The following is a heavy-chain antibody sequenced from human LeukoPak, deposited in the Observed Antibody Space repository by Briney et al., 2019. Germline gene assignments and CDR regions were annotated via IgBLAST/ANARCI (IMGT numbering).Heavy chain of an antibody. CDR1: GFTFSAHS. CDR3: TRDTFGARDS. V-gene: IGHV3-74*01. Sequence: GGSLRLSCAASGFTFSAHSMCWVRQGPGKGLVWVSRINEDGSSTSYAESVRGRFTISRDNGKNTLYLQMNSLRAEDTAVYYCTRDTFGARDSWGQGTLVTVSS. CDR2: INEDGSST. D-gene: IGHD3-10*01. J-gene: IGHJ4*02.